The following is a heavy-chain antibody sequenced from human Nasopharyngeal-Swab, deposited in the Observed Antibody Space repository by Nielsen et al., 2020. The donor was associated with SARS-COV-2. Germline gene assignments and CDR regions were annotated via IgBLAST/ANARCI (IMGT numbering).Heavy chain of an antibody. Sequence: GESLKISCQGSGYSFTNYWIGWVRQMPGKGLEWMGIIYPGDSDTKYSPSFQGQVAISADKSISTAYLQWSSLKASDTAVYYCARHTVTTRNDNWFDPWGQGTLVTVSS. J-gene: IGHJ5*02. CDR1: GYSFTNYW. CDR3: ARHTVTTRNDNWFDP. V-gene: IGHV5-51*01. CDR2: IYPGDSDT. D-gene: IGHD4-11*01.